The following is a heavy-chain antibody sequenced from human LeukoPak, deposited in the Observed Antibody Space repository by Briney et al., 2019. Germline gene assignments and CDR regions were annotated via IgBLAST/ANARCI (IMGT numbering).Heavy chain of an antibody. CDR1: GGSISSGGYY. CDR2: IYYSGST. V-gene: IGHV4-31*03. CDR3: ARDVGPYHDSSGYPGI. D-gene: IGHD3-22*01. J-gene: IGHJ4*02. Sequence: SETLSLTCTVSGGSISSGGYYWSWIRQHPGKGLEWIGYIYYSGSTYYNPSLKSRVTISVDTSKNQFSLKLSSATAADTAVYYCARDVGPYHDSSGYPGIWGQGTLVTVSS.